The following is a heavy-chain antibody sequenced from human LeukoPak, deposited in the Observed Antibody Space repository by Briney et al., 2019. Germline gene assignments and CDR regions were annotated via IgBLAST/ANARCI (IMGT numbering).Heavy chain of an antibody. CDR3: ARDRLRHCSNGVCYTGYYYMDV. CDR2: IRSSSDTI. Sequence: PGGSLRLSCAASGFSFSNYSMNWVRQAPGKGLEWVSYIRSSSDTIYYADSVKGRFTISRDNAKNSLYLQMNSLRAEDTTVYYCARDRLRHCSNGVCYTGYYYMDVWGKGTTVTVSS. CDR1: GFSFSNYS. D-gene: IGHD2-8*01. J-gene: IGHJ6*03. V-gene: IGHV3-48*01.